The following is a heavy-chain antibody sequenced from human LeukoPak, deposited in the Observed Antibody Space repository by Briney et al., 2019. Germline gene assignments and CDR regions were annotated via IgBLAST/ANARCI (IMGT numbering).Heavy chain of an antibody. CDR1: GYSISTGYY. CDR3: ARALGVAAAGIIWFDP. V-gene: IGHV4-38-2*02. J-gene: IGHJ5*02. Sequence: PSETLSLTCTVSGYSISTGYYWDWIRQPPGKGLEWIGTFYHGGSTYYNPSLKSRVTISVDTSKNQFSLKLSSVTAADTAVYYCARALGVAAAGIIWFDPWGQGTLVTVSS. CDR2: FYHGGST. D-gene: IGHD6-13*01.